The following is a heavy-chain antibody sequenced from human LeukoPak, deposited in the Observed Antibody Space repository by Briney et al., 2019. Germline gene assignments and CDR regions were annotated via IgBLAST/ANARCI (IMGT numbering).Heavy chain of an antibody. CDR3: ATNLGARVWSYYFDY. Sequence: PGGSLRLSCAASGFTFYTYAMSWVRQAPGKGLEWVSGISSSGGRTDYADSVKGRFTISRDNSKNTLYLQMNSLRAEDTAVYYCATNLGARVWSYYFDYWGQGSLVTVSS. J-gene: IGHJ4*02. D-gene: IGHD1-26*01. V-gene: IGHV3-23*01. CDR2: ISSSGGRT. CDR1: GFTFYTYA.